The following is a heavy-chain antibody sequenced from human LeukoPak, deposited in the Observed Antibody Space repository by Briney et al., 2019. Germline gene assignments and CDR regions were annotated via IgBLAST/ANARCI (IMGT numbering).Heavy chain of an antibody. V-gene: IGHV3-23*01. CDR2: ISGSGDNT. D-gene: IGHD1-26*01. CDR3: VYFCATHRDYSGSYANPVFDY. J-gene: IGHJ4*02. Sequence: GGSLRLSCAASGFTFSSYAMSWVRQAPGKGLEWVSAISGSGDNTYYADSVKGRFTISRDNSKNTLYLQMNSLRAEDTALDTAVYFCATHRDYSGSYANPVFDYWGQGTLVTVSS. CDR1: GFTFSSYA.